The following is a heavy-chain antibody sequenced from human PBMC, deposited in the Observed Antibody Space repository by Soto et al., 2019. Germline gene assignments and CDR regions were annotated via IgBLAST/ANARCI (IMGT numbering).Heavy chain of an antibody. CDR3: ASDYGDCYAFDI. J-gene: IGHJ3*02. Sequence: ASVKVSCKVSGYTLTELSMHWVRQAPGKGLEWMGGFDPEDGETIYAQKFQGRVTMPEDTSTDTAYMELSSLRSEDTAVYYCASDYGDCYAFDIWGQGTMVTVSS. CDR1: GYTLTELS. D-gene: IGHD4-17*01. V-gene: IGHV1-24*01. CDR2: FDPEDGET.